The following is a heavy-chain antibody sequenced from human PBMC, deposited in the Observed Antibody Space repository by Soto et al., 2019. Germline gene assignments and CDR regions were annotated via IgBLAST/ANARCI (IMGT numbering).Heavy chain of an antibody. V-gene: IGHV4-59*01. CDR1: GCSISTYY. D-gene: IGHD3-9*01. J-gene: IGHJ5*02. CDR3: ARDRLANWFDP. CDR2: IYYSGST. Sequence: PSETLSLTCTVSGCSISTYYWSWIRQPPGKGLEWIGYIYYSGSTNYNPSLKSRVTISLDTSKNQFSLKLSSVTAADTAVYYCARDRLANWFDPWGQGTLVTVS.